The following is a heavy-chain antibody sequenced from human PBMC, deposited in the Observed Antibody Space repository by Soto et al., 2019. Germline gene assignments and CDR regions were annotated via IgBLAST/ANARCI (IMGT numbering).Heavy chain of an antibody. CDR1: GYTFTSYG. J-gene: IGHJ6*02. D-gene: IGHD3-3*01. Sequence: ASVKVSCKASGYTFTSYGISWVRQAPGQGLEWMGWISAYNGNTSYAQKLQGRVTMTTDTSTSTAYMELRSLRSDDTAVYYCARDQRLRFLEWLSYGVDVWGQGTTVTVYS. CDR3: ARDQRLRFLEWLSYGVDV. V-gene: IGHV1-18*04. CDR2: ISAYNGNT.